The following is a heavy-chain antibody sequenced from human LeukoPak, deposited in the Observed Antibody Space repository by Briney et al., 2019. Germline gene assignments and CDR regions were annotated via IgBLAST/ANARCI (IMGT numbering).Heavy chain of an antibody. D-gene: IGHD3-10*01. Sequence: ASVKVSCKASGYTFMDSFMHWVRQAPGQRLEWMAWISPNGGGTHYAQKFRGRVTLTLDTSISTAYMELNSLRSDDSAIYYCARDLTGASGDYWGQGTLVTVSS. CDR2: ISPNGGGT. CDR3: ARDLTGASGDY. CDR1: GYTFMDSF. J-gene: IGHJ4*02. V-gene: IGHV1-2*02.